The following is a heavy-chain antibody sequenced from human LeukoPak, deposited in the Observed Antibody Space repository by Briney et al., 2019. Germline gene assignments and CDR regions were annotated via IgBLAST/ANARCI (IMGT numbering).Heavy chain of an antibody. J-gene: IGHJ6*02. CDR2: ISSNGGST. CDR3: AREGATLRSYYYYGMDV. Sequence: PGGSLRLSCAASGFXFSSYAIHWVRQAPGKGLEYVSAISSNGGSTYYANSVKGRFTISRDNSKNTLYLQMGSLRAEDMAVYYCAREGATLRSYYYYGMDVWGQGTTVTVSS. V-gene: IGHV3-64*01. CDR1: GFXFSSYA. D-gene: IGHD1-26*01.